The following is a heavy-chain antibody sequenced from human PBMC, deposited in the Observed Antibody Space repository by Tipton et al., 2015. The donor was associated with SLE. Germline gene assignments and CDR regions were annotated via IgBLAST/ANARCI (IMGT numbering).Heavy chain of an antibody. V-gene: IGHV4-34*01. D-gene: IGHD1-1*01. CDR2: INHIGGT. CDR3: ARQGTGWYFDY. Sequence: TLSLTCAVNGGSFIGYQWSWIRQPPGKGLEWIGEINHIGGTNYNPSLKSRVTMSVDTSKNQFSLNLSSVTAADTSVYFCARQGTGWYFDYWGQGMLVTVSS. J-gene: IGHJ4*02. CDR1: GGSFIGYQ.